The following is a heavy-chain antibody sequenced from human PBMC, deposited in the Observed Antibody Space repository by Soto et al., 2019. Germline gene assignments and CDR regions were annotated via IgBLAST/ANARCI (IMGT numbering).Heavy chain of an antibody. CDR1: GGTFSSYA. Sequence: RASVKVSCKASGGTFSSYAISWVRQAPGRGLEWMGGIIPIFGTANYAQKFQGRVTITADKSTSTAYMELSSLRSEGTAVYYCASLSGSDGSGWRYYYGMDVWGQGTTVTVSS. CDR2: IIPIFGTA. D-gene: IGHD6-19*01. V-gene: IGHV1-69*06. CDR3: ASLSGSDGSGWRYYYGMDV. J-gene: IGHJ6*02.